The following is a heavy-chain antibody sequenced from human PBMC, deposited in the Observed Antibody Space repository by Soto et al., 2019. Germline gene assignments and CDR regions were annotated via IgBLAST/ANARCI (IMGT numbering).Heavy chain of an antibody. CDR3: ASSPGGWAPSFDY. J-gene: IGHJ4*02. V-gene: IGHV1-69*02. D-gene: IGHD6-19*01. Sequence: QVQLVQSGAEVKKPGSSVKVSCKASGGTFSSYTISWVRQAPGQGLEWMGRIIPILGIANYAQKFQGRVTITADKSTSTAYKELSSLRSEDTAVYYCASSPGGWAPSFDYWGQGTLVTVSS. CDR2: IIPILGIA. CDR1: GGTFSSYT.